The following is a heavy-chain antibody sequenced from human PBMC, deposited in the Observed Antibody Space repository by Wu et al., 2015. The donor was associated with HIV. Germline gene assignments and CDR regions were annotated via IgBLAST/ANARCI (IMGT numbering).Heavy chain of an antibody. CDR3: ARGGDALLWFGEFRLDY. CDR2: MNPNSGNT. CDR1: GYTFTSYD. Sequence: QVQLVQSGAEVKKPGASVKVSCKASGYTFTSYDINWVRQATGQGLEWMGWMNPNSGNTGYAQKFQGRVTMTRNTSISTAYMELSSLRSEDTAVYYCARGGDALLWFGEFRLDYWGQGTLVTVSS. J-gene: IGHJ4*02. V-gene: IGHV1-8*01. D-gene: IGHD3-10*01.